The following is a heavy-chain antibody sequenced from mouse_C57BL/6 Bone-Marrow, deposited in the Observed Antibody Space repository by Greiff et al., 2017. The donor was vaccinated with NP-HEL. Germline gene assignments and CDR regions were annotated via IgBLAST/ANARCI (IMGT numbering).Heavy chain of an antibody. CDR3: ARGSYVYWYFDV. CDR2: INPNNGGT. J-gene: IGHJ1*03. Sequence: VQLQQSGPELVKPGASVKISCKASGYTFTDYYMNWVKQSHGKSLEWIGDINPNNGGTSYNQKFKGKATLTVDKSSSTAYMELRSLTSEDSAVYYCARGSYVYWYFDVWGTGTTVTVSS. CDR1: GYTFTDYY. V-gene: IGHV1-26*01. D-gene: IGHD1-1*01.